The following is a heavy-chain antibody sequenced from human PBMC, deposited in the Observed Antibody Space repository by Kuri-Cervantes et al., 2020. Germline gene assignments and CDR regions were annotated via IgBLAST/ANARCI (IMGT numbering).Heavy chain of an antibody. Sequence: GGSLRLSCAASGVTFDNYTMSWVRHAPGTGLEWISGISGSGGSTYYADSVKGRFTISRDNSKNTLYLQMNILRAEDTAVYYCAHVAVTRIFDYWGQGTLVTVSS. V-gene: IGHV3-23*01. CDR3: AHVAVTRIFDY. CDR2: ISGSGGST. CDR1: GVTFDNYT. D-gene: IGHD2-21*02. J-gene: IGHJ4*02.